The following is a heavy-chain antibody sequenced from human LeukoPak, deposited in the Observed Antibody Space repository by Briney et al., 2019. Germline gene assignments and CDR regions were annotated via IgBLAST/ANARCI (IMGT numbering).Heavy chain of an antibody. D-gene: IGHD1-14*01. CDR3: ARELINFHDHTNTGFFDS. J-gene: IGHJ4*03. V-gene: IGHV1-2*02. CDR1: GYTFTGYY. CDR2: IDPNSGAT. Sequence: ASVKVPCKTSGYTFTGYYIHLLRQAPGQRHEWMAWIDPNSGATNYAHKFEGRVTMTRDTSISTAYMEVSSLRSDDTAVYYCARELINFHDHTNTGFFDSWGQGTLVTVSS.